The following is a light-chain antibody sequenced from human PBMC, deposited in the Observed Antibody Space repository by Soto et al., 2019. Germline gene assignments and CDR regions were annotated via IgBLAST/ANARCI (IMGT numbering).Light chain of an antibody. Sequence: QAVVTQPPSASGTPGQRVTISCSGSSSNIGSNYVYWYQQLPGTAPTNLLYRNNQRPSGVPDRFSGSKSGTSASLVISGLRSEDEAEYYCAAWDDSLGGFYVFGTGTKVTVL. J-gene: IGLJ1*01. CDR3: AAWDDSLGGFYV. CDR2: RNN. CDR1: SSNIGSNY. V-gene: IGLV1-47*01.